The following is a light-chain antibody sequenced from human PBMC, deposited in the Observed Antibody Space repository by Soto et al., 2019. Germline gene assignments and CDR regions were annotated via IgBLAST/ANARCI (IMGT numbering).Light chain of an antibody. CDR3: QQYYSYPFLT. CDR1: QGISSY. CDR2: AAS. V-gene: IGKV1-8*01. J-gene: IGKJ4*01. Sequence: AIRMTQSPSSFSASTGDRVTITCRASQGISSYLAWYQQKPGKAPKRLIYAASTLQSGVPSRFSGSGSGTDFTLTISCLQSEDFATYYCQQYYSYPFLTFGGGTKVEIK.